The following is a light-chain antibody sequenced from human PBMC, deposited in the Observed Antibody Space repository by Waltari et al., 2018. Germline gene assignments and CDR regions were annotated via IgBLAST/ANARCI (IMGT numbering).Light chain of an antibody. CDR1: QSVSSN. CDR2: DVS. Sequence: EIVMTQSPATLSVSPGDRATLSCRASQSVSSNLAWYQQKPGQAPRLLIYDVSTRATGIPARFSGSGSGTDFTLTISSLQAEDVAVYYCQQYHSIPWTFGQGTKVEIK. V-gene: IGKV3-15*01. CDR3: QQYHSIPWT. J-gene: IGKJ1*01.